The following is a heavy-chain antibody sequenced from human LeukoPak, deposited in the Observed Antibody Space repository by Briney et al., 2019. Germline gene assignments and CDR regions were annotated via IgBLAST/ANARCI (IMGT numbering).Heavy chain of an antibody. CDR3: ARQRGSYSLDY. V-gene: IGHV3-7*01. D-gene: IGHD2-15*01. J-gene: IGHJ4*02. Sequence: GGSLRLSCAASGFTFSNYWMSWVRQAPGKGLEWVANIKQDGSEKYYVDSVKGRFTISRDNAKNSLYLQINSLRAEDTAVYSCARQRGSYSLDYWGPGTLVTVSS. CDR1: GFTFSNYW. CDR2: IKQDGSEK.